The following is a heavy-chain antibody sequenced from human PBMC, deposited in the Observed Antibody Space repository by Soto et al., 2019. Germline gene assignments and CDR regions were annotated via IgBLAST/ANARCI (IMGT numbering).Heavy chain of an antibody. Sequence: ASVKVSCKASGYTFIRYGITWVRQAPGQRLEWMGWINAGNGNTKYSQKFQGRVTITRDTSTSTAYMELSSLRSEDTAVYYCARRVTDGWIKSFDYWGQGTLVTVSS. CDR3: ARRVTDGWIKSFDY. CDR1: GYTFIRYG. V-gene: IGHV1-3*01. D-gene: IGHD6-19*01. J-gene: IGHJ4*02. CDR2: INAGNGNT.